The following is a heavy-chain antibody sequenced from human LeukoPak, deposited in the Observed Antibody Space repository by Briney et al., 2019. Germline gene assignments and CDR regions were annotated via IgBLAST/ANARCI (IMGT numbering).Heavy chain of an antibody. CDR1: GDSVSNVSYY. CDR3: ARDSSSSPFAS. V-gene: IGHV4-39*02. CDR2: VYYSGST. D-gene: IGHD6-6*01. J-gene: IGHJ4*02. Sequence: PSETLSLTCTVSGDSVSNVSYYWAWIRQPPGKGLEWIANVYYSGSTYYNPSLKSRVAISVDTSKNQFSLTLRSVTAADTGVYYCARDSSSSPFASWGQGTLVTVSS.